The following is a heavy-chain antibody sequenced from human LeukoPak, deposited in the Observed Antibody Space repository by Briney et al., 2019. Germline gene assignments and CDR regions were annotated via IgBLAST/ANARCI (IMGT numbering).Heavy chain of an antibody. D-gene: IGHD5-12*01. CDR1: GFTFSNYA. J-gene: IGHJ4*02. Sequence: PGGSLRLSCAASGFTFSNYAMNWVRQAPGKGLEWVSSISSSSSYIYYADSVKGRFTISRDNAKNSLYLQMNSLRAEDTAVYYCARDRSVATPADFDYWGQGTLVTVSS. V-gene: IGHV3-21*01. CDR3: ARDRSVATPADFDY. CDR2: ISSSSSYI.